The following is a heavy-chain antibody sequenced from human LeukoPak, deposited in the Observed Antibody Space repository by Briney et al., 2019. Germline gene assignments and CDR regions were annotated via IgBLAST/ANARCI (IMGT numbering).Heavy chain of an antibody. CDR2: ISSSSSYI. V-gene: IGHV3-21*01. Sequence: GGSLRLSCAASGFTFSNYNMNWVRQAPGKGLEWVSSISSSSSYIYYADSVKGRFTISRDNAKNSLYLQMNSLRAEDTAVYYCARSPPYSSGLPDYWGQGTLVTVSS. J-gene: IGHJ4*02. CDR3: ARSPPYSSGLPDY. CDR1: GFTFSNYN. D-gene: IGHD6-25*01.